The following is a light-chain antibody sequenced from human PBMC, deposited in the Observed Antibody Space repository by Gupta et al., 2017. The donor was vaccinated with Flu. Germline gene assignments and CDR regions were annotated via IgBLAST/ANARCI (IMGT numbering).Light chain of an antibody. V-gene: IGKV1-39*01. J-gene: IGKJ4*01. Sequence: DIQMTQSPSSLSAGVGDRVTITCRASQSISSYLNWYQQKPGKAPKLLIYAASSLQSGVPSRFSGSGSGTDFTLTISRLQPEDFATCYCQQSYSTPITFGRGTKVEIK. CDR1: QSISSY. CDR3: QQSYSTPIT. CDR2: AAS.